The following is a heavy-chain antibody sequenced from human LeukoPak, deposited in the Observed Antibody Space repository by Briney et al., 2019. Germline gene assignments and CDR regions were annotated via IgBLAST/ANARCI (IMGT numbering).Heavy chain of an antibody. Sequence: ASETLSLTCTVSGGSISSGVYSWSWIRQHPGKGLEWIGYIYYSGSTYYNPSLKSRVTISVDTSKNQFSLKLSSVTAADTAVYYCARAGDSSGYYAVRYYFDYWGQGTLVTVSS. J-gene: IGHJ4*02. V-gene: IGHV4-31*03. CDR3: ARAGDSSGYYAVRYYFDY. CDR1: GGSISSGVYS. D-gene: IGHD3-22*01. CDR2: IYYSGST.